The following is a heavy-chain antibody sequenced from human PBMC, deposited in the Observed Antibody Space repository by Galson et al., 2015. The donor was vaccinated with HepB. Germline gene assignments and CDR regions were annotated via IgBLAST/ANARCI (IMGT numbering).Heavy chain of an antibody. Sequence: LRLSCAASGFTFSDSYMSWIRQAPGKGLEWVSYISSSGSTIYYADSVKGRFTISRDNAKNSLYLQMNSLRAEDTAVYYCARGGYYRYYYYYYGMDVWGQGTTVTVSS. V-gene: IGHV3-11*01. CDR2: ISSSGSTI. CDR3: ARGGYYRYYYYYYGMDV. J-gene: IGHJ6*02. CDR1: GFTFSDSY. D-gene: IGHD3-22*01.